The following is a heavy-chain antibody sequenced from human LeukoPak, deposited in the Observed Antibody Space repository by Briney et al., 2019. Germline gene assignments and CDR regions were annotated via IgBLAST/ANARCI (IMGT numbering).Heavy chain of an antibody. D-gene: IGHD3-3*01. CDR1: GGSISSYY. V-gene: IGHV4-59*01. J-gene: IGHJ2*01. CDR3: ATTPYDFWSGYPHWYFDH. Sequence: SETLSLTCTVSGGSISSYYWSWIRQPPGKGLEWIGYIYYSGSTNYNPSLKSRVTISVDTSKNQFSLKLSSVTAADTAVYYCATTPYDFWSGYPHWYFDHWGRGTLVTVSS. CDR2: IYYSGST.